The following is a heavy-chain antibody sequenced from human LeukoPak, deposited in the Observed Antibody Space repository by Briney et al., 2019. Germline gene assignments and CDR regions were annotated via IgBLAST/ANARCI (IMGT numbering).Heavy chain of an antibody. J-gene: IGHJ4*02. V-gene: IGHV1-2*02. CDR2: ISPNSGGT. Sequence: ASVKVSCKASGYTFTGYYMHWVRQAPGQGLEWMGWISPNSGGTNYAQKFQGRVTMTRDTSISTAYMELSRLRSDDTAVYYCARESCSSTSCYAYEDYWGQGTLVTVSS. D-gene: IGHD2-2*01. CDR3: ARESCSSTSCYAYEDY. CDR1: GYTFTGYY.